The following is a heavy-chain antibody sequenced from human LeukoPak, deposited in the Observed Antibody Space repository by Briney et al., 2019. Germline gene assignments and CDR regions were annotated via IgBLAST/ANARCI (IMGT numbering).Heavy chain of an antibody. V-gene: IGHV3-21*01. CDR3: ARDSSGWYGLIDY. CDR1: GFTFSSYS. D-gene: IGHD6-19*01. J-gene: IGHJ4*02. CDR2: ISSSSSYI. Sequence: GGSLRLSCAASGFTFSSYSMNWVRQAPGKGLEWVSSISSSSSYIYYADSVKGRFTISRDNAKNSLSLQMNSLRAEDTAVYYCARDSSGWYGLIDYRGQGILVTVSS.